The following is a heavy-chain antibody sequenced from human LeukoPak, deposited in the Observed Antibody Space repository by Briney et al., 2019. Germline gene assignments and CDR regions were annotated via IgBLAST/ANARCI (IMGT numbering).Heavy chain of an antibody. CDR2: ISYDGSNK. V-gene: IGHV3-30*03. J-gene: IGHJ4*02. D-gene: IGHD6-6*01. Sequence: GGSLRLSCAASGFTFSSYGMHWVRQAPGKGLEWVAVISYDGSNKYYADSVKGRFTISRDNSKNTLYLQMNSLRAEDTAVYYCARDAEYSSHSFDYWGQGTLVTVSS. CDR3: ARDAEYSSHSFDY. CDR1: GFTFSSYG.